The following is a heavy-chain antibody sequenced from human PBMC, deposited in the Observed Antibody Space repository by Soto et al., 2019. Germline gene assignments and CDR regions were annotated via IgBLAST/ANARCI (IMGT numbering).Heavy chain of an antibody. Sequence: QITLKESGPTLVKPTQTLTLTCTFSGFSLSTSGVGVGWIRQPPGKALEWLALIYWNDDKRYSPSLKSRLTITKDTSKNQVVPTMTNMDPVDTATYYCAHRGYSYGPFDYWGQGTLVTVSS. CDR1: GFSLSTSGVG. CDR3: AHRGYSYGPFDY. V-gene: IGHV2-5*01. J-gene: IGHJ4*02. CDR2: IYWNDDK. D-gene: IGHD5-18*01.